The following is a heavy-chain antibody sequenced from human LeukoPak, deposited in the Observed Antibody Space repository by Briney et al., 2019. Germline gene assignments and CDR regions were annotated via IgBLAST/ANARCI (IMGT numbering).Heavy chain of an antibody. CDR3: AKDEFYSSGWYDDSVDY. CDR1: GFTFSSYA. D-gene: IGHD6-19*01. V-gene: IGHV3-30*04. J-gene: IGHJ4*02. CDR2: ISYDGSNK. Sequence: GSLRLSCAASGFTFSSYAMHWVRQAPGKGLEWVAVISYDGSNKYYANSVKGRFTISRDNSKNTLYLQMNSLRAEDTAVYYCAKDEFYSSGWYDDSVDYWGQGTLVTVSS.